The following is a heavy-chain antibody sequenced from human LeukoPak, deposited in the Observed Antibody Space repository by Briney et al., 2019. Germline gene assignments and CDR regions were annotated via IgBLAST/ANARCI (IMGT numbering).Heavy chain of an antibody. V-gene: IGHV3-23*01. CDR1: GFTLRSYA. CDR3: AQYPGMDV. Sequence: GGSLRLSCAASGFTLRSYAMSWVRQAPGKGLEWVSGISVSGGSTYYADSVKGRFTISRDNSNNTLYLQMNSLRVEDTAIYYCAQYPGMDVWGQGTTVTVSS. J-gene: IGHJ6*02. CDR2: ISVSGGST.